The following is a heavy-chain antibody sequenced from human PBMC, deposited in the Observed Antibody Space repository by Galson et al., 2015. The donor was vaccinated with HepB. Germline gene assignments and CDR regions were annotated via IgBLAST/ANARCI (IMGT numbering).Heavy chain of an antibody. Sequence: SVKVSCKASGGTFSSYTFTWMRQAPGQGLQWMGGVIPIFDTTNYAHMFQGRITITADDSTSTVYTELSSLTSDDTAVYYCAGRVFGGSYYFDYWGQGTLVTVSS. J-gene: IGHJ4*02. CDR2: VIPIFDTT. V-gene: IGHV1-69*13. CDR1: GGTFSSYT. D-gene: IGHD1-26*01. CDR3: AGRVFGGSYYFDY.